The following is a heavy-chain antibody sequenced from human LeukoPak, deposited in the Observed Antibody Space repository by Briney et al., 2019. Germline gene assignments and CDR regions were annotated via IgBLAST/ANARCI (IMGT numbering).Heavy chain of an antibody. D-gene: IGHD2-21*02. Sequence: SETLSLTCTVSGDSISSGDYYWSWIRQPAGKGLEWIGRISSSGSTNYNPSLKSRVTISVDTSKNQFSLKLSSVTAADTAVYYCARRPVTASTRRWNQDAFDIWGQGTMVTVSS. CDR1: GDSISSGDYY. J-gene: IGHJ3*02. V-gene: IGHV4-61*02. CDR3: ARRPVTASTRRWNQDAFDI. CDR2: ISSSGST.